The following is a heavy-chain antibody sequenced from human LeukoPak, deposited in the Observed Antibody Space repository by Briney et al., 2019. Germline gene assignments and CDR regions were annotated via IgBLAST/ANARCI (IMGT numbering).Heavy chain of an antibody. CDR3: AREAIGTTKSDDAFDM. CDR1: GFTFSGFP. J-gene: IGHJ3*02. D-gene: IGHD1-1*01. Sequence: GGSLRLSCAASGFTFSGFPMHWVRQAPGKGLEWVAVISYDGSTKYYADSVKGRFTISRDNSKNTLFLQMNSLRAEDTAVYYCAREAIGTTKSDDAFDMWGQGTMVTVSS. V-gene: IGHV3-30-3*01. CDR2: ISYDGSTK.